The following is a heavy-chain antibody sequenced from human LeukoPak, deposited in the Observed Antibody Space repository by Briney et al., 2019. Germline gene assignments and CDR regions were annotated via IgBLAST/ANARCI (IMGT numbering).Heavy chain of an antibody. J-gene: IGHJ4*02. CDR2: IKQDGSEK. D-gene: IGHD6-19*01. CDR1: GFTFSSYW. CDR3: ARDLKVGSGWYSPAFDY. Sequence: GGSLRLSCAASGFTFSSYWMSWVRQAPGKGLEWVANIKQDGSEKYYVDSVKGRFTISRDNAKNSLYLQMNSLRAEDTAVYYCARDLKVGSGWYSPAFDYWGQGTLVTVS. V-gene: IGHV3-7*01.